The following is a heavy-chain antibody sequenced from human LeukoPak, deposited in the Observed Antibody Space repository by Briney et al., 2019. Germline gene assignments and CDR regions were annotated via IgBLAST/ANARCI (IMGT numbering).Heavy chain of an antibody. CDR3: AKDRPTVVTRRHYFDY. Sequence: GGSLRLSCVASGFIFSSYGMSWVRQAPGKGLKWVSAISGSGGSTYYAGSVKGRFTISRDNSKNTLYLQMNSLRVEDTAVYYCAKDRPTVVTRRHYFDYWGQGILVTVSS. J-gene: IGHJ4*02. CDR2: ISGSGGST. CDR1: GFIFSSYG. D-gene: IGHD4-23*01. V-gene: IGHV3-23*01.